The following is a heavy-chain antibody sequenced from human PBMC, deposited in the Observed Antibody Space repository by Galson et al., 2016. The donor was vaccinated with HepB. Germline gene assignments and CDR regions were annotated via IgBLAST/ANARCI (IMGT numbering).Heavy chain of an antibody. V-gene: IGHV6-1*01. CDR1: GDSVSSNSAT. CDR3: ARAGGLNENFHFDY. J-gene: IGHJ4*02. D-gene: IGHD1-1*01. Sequence: CAISGDSVSSNSATWNWIRQSPSRGLEWLGRTYSRSKWYNEYAVSVKGRVTINPDTSKNQFSLQLNSVTPEDTAVYYCARAGGLNENFHFDYWGQGTLVTVSS. CDR2: TYSRSKWYN.